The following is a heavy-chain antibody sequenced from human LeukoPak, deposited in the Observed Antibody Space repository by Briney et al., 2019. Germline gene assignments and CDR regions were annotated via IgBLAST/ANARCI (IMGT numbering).Heavy chain of an antibody. CDR2: AYNSGTT. D-gene: IGHD3-10*01. Sequence: SETLSLTCTVSGGSISSSYSWSWIRQPPGKGLDWIGYAYNSGTTNYNPSLKSRVTMSVDTSKNQLSLKLTSVTAADTAIYYCARRHGSGDWFDPWGQGTLVTVSS. V-gene: IGHV4-59*08. CDR1: GGSISSSYS. J-gene: IGHJ5*02. CDR3: ARRHGSGDWFDP.